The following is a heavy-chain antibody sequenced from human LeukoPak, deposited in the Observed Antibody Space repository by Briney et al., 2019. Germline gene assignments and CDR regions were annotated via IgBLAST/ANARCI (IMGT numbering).Heavy chain of an antibody. CDR3: AKGSQNYDILTGYGS. Sequence: GGSLRLSCAASGFVFYNYAMSWVRQAPGKGLEWVSGISGRASVTYYTDSVRGRFTISRDNSKNTLYLQMNSLRAEDTAVYYCAKGSQNYDILTGYGSWGQGTLVTVSS. CDR1: GFVFYNYA. CDR2: ISGRASVT. D-gene: IGHD3-9*01. V-gene: IGHV3-23*01. J-gene: IGHJ4*02.